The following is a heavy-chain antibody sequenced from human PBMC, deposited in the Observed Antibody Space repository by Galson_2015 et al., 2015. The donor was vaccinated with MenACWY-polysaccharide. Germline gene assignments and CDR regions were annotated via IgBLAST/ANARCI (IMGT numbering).Heavy chain of an antibody. CDR3: VRQHHKWQPTAPDAFDV. CDR2: TFYESTWSN. CDR1: GDSVSSDSVA. D-gene: IGHD1-26*01. J-gene: IGHJ3*01. V-gene: IGHV6-1*01. Sequence: CAISGDSVSSDSVAWNWVRQSPSRGLEWLGRTFYESTWSNNYAESVKSRITINPDTSKNQVSLQLSSVSPEDTAVYYCVRQHHKWQPTAPDAFDVWGQGTKVTVSS.